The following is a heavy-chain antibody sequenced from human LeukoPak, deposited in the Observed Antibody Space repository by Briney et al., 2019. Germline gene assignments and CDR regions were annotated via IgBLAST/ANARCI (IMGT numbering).Heavy chain of an antibody. Sequence: ASVKVSCKASEGTYSSYTISWVRQAPGQGLEWMGRIIPILGIANYAQKFQGRVTITADKSTSTAYMELSSLRSEDTAVYYCARDYGGNARFDPWGQGTLVTVSS. CDR3: ARDYGGNARFDP. V-gene: IGHV1-69*04. J-gene: IGHJ5*02. D-gene: IGHD4-23*01. CDR2: IIPILGIA. CDR1: EGTYSSYT.